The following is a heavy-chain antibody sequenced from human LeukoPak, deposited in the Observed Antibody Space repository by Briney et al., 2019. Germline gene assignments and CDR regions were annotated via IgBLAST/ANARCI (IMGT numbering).Heavy chain of an antibody. J-gene: IGHJ3*02. CDR1: GGSISSYY. CDR2: IYYSGST. CDR3: ASYDSSLSDAFDI. V-gene: IGHV4-59*01. Sequence: SETLSLTCTVSGGSISSYYWSWIRQPPGKGLEWIGYIYYSGSTNYNPSLKSRVTISVDTSKNQFSLKLSSVTAADTAVYYCASYDSSLSDAFDIWGQGTMVTVSS. D-gene: IGHD3-22*01.